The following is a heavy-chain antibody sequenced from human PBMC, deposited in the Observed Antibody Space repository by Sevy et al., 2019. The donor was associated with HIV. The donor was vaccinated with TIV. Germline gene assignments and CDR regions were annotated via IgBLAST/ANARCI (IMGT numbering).Heavy chain of an antibody. CDR1: GGSISSSGSY. D-gene: IGHD3-10*01. J-gene: IGHJ4*02. Sequence: SETLSLTCTVSGGSISSSGSYWGWIRQPPGKGLEWIGSMYYSGRTYHSPSLKTRITISVDTSKNQFSLRLSSVIAADTAVYYCARHRDYVTMVRGIDQWGQGTLVTVSS. CDR2: MYYSGRT. CDR3: ARHRDYVTMVRGIDQ. V-gene: IGHV4-39*01.